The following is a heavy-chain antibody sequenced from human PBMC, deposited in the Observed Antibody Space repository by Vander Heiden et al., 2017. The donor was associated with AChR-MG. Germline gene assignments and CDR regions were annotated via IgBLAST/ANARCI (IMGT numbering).Heavy chain of an antibody. CDR2: IIPIFGTA. CDR3: ATSRGLNYYDSSGYSTGILFTDY. Sequence: QVQLVQSGAEVKKPGSSVKVSCKASGGTFSSYAISWVRQAPGQGLEWMGGIIPIFGTANYAQKFQGRVTITADESTSTAYMELSSLRSEDTAVYYCATSRGLNYYDSSGYSTGILFTDYWGQGTLVTVSS. D-gene: IGHD3-22*01. J-gene: IGHJ4*02. V-gene: IGHV1-69*01. CDR1: GGTFSSYA.